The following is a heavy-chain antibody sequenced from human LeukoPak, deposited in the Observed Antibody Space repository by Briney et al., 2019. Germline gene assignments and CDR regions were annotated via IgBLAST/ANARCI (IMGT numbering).Heavy chain of an antibody. CDR2: MNPNSGNT. V-gene: IGHV1-8*01. CDR1: GYTFTSYD. J-gene: IGHJ5*02. D-gene: IGHD4-17*01. Sequence: GASVKVSCKASGYTFTSYDINWVRQATGQGLEWMGWMNPNSGNTGYAQKFQGSVTMTWNTSISTAYMELSSLRSEDTAVYYCARLLRFWFDPWGQGALLTVSS. CDR3: ARLLRFWFDP.